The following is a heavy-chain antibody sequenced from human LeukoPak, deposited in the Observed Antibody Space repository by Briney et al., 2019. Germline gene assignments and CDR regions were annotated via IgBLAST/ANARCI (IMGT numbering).Heavy chain of an antibody. CDR1: GLTFSTYW. Sequence: GGPLRLSCAPSGLTFSTYWMNWVRQAPGKGLEWVANINQDGSLTYYMDSVKGRFTISRDNAKNSLYLQMNSLRGEDTAVYYCASGYAGGWSSFHYWGQGTLVTVSA. J-gene: IGHJ4*02. V-gene: IGHV3-7*01. CDR2: INQDGSLT. D-gene: IGHD6-19*01. CDR3: ASGYAGGWSSFHY.